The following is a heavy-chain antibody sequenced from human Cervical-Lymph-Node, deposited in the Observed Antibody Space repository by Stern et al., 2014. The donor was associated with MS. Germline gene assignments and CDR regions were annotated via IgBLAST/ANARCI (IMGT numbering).Heavy chain of an antibody. CDR2: SYPGDSHT. CDR3: ARPTVTSGYFDY. V-gene: IGHV5-51*01. CDR1: GYSFTSYW. D-gene: IGHD4-17*01. J-gene: IGHJ4*02. Sequence: EVQLVQSGAEVKKPGGSLKISCKGSGYSFTSYWIGWVRQMPGKGLEWVVISYPGDSHTRYSPFFQGQVTSSADKSISTAYLQWSSLKASDTAMYYCARPTVTSGYFDYWGQGTLVTVSS.